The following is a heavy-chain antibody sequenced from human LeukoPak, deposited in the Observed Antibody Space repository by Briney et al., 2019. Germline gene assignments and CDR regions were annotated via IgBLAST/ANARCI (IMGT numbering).Heavy chain of an antibody. CDR3: VRVDGGY. CDR2: INSDGSTT. J-gene: IGHJ4*02. CDR1: GFTFSSYG. V-gene: IGHV3-74*01. Sequence: GGSLRLSCAASGFTFSSYGMHWVRQGPGKGLVWVSRINSDGSTTNYADSVKGRFTISRDNAKNTLYLQMNSLRAEDTAVYYCVRVDGGYWGQGTLVTVSS. D-gene: IGHD3-16*01.